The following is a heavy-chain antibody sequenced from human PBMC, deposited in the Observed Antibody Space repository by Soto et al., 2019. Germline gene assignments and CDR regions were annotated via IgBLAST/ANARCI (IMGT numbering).Heavy chain of an antibody. CDR2: ISWNSGSI. V-gene: IGHV3-9*01. Sequence: EVQLVESGGGLVQPGRSLRLSCAASGFTFDDYAMHWVRQAPGKGLEWVSGISWNSGSIGYADSVKGRFTISRDNAKNPLYLQMNSLRAEDTALYYCAKDPGGYSGSCLDYWGQGTLVTVSS. CDR1: GFTFDDYA. J-gene: IGHJ4*02. CDR3: AKDPGGYSGSCLDY. D-gene: IGHD6-13*01.